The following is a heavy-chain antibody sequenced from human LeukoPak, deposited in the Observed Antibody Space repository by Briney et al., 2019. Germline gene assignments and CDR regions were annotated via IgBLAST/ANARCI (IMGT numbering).Heavy chain of an antibody. D-gene: IGHD6-13*01. V-gene: IGHV4-59*01. CDR2: IFYTGSA. Sequence: TSETLSLTCSVSGAYINSYYWTWIRQPPGKGLEWIGYIFYTGSANYNPSLKNRVSISLDTSKNQFSLTLRSVTAADTAMYFCARSTAAGPSPESWGQGTLVTVSS. J-gene: IGHJ5*02. CDR1: GAYINSYY. CDR3: ARSTAAGPSPES.